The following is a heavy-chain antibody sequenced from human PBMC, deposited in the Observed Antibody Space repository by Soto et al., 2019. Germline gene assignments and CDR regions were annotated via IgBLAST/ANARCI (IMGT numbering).Heavy chain of an antibody. J-gene: IGHJ5*02. V-gene: IGHV1-69*13. CDR1: GGTFSSYA. D-gene: IGHD4-4*01. CDR3: ARDPYSNYWFDP. Sequence: SVKVSCKASGGTFSSYAISWVRQAPGQGLEWMGGIIPIFGTANYAQKFQGRVTITADESTSTAYMELSSLRSEDTAVYYCARDPYSNYWFDPWGQGTLVTVSS. CDR2: IIPIFGTA.